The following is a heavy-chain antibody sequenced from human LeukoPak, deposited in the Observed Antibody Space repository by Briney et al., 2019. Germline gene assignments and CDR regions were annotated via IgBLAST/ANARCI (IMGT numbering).Heavy chain of an antibody. CDR2: IYYSGST. Sequence: SETLSLACTVSGGSISSGDYYWSWIRQPPGKGLEWIGYIYYSGSTYYNPSLKSRVTISVDTSKNQFSLKLSSVTAADTAVYYCARARLTTVTTDFDPWGQGTLVTVSS. D-gene: IGHD4-17*01. V-gene: IGHV4-30-4*01. CDR1: GGSISSGDYY. J-gene: IGHJ5*02. CDR3: ARARLTTVTTDFDP.